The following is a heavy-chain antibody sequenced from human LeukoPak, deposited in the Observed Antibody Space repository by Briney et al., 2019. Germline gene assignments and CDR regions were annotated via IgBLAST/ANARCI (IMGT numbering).Heavy chain of an antibody. V-gene: IGHV3-23*01. CDR2: IAISGIS. CDR1: GFTFSTYA. Sequence: GGSLRLSCVASGFTFSTYAMTWVRQAPGKGLEWVSSIAISGISYYRDSVRSRYTTSRDNSKNTLYLQMNSLRPEDTAIYYCAKGGIGSSSGLDSWGQGTLVTVSS. J-gene: IGHJ4*02. D-gene: IGHD5-18*01. CDR3: AKGGIGSSSGLDS.